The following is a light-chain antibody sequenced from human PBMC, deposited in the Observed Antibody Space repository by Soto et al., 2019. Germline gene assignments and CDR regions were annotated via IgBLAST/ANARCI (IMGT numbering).Light chain of an antibody. CDR1: QSVSTY. Sequence: EIVLTQSPATLSLSPGERATLSCRASQSVSTYLAWYQQKPGQAPRLLIYGAFNRPTGVPARFRGSGSGTDFTLTISGLEPEDFSVYYCQQRDKSPITFGQGTRLEIK. CDR2: GAF. J-gene: IGKJ5*01. V-gene: IGKV3-11*01. CDR3: QQRDKSPIT.